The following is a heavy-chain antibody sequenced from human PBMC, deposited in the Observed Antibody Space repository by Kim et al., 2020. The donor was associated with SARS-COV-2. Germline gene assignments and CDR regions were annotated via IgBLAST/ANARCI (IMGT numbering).Heavy chain of an antibody. V-gene: IGHV1-2*02. Sequence: ASVKVSCKASGYTFTAYYIHWVRQAPGQGLEWMGWINPYSGGTNYAQKFQDRVTMTTDTSISTAYMELSRLRSDDTAVYYCARDEYITIYGVLTNFYYYGMDVWGQGTTVAVSS. D-gene: IGHD3-3*01. J-gene: IGHJ6*02. CDR2: INPYSGGT. CDR1: GYTFTAYY. CDR3: ARDEYITIYGVLTNFYYYGMDV.